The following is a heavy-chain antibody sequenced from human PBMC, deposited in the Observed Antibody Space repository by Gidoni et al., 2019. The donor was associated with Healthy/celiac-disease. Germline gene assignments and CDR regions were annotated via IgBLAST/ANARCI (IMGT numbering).Heavy chain of an antibody. V-gene: IGHV4-4*07. CDR3: ARTKGSTRHYYYYYMDV. J-gene: IGHJ6*03. CDR1: GGSISRYY. CDR2: IYTSGST. D-gene: IGHD2-2*01. Sequence: QVQLQESGPGLVKPSETLSLTCTVPGGSISRYYWSWIRQPAGKGLEWIGRIYTSGSTNYNPSLKSRVTMSVDTSKNQFSLKLSSVTAADTAVYYCARTKGSTRHYYYYYMDVWGKGTTVTVSS.